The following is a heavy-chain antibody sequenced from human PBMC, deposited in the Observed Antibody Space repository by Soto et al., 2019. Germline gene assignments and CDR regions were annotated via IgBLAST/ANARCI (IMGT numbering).Heavy chain of an antibody. D-gene: IGHD3-9*01. CDR2: IYYSGST. CDR1: YASICCKKKN. V-gene: IGHV4-39*01. CDR3: ASTPAYYDILTGYYPPYGMDV. Sequence: TVSYASICCKKKNWGWIRQPPGRWLEWIGSIYYSGSTYYNPSLKSRVTISVDTSKNQFSLKLSSVTAADTAVYYCASTPAYYDILTGYYPPYGMDVWGQGTTVT. J-gene: IGHJ6*02.